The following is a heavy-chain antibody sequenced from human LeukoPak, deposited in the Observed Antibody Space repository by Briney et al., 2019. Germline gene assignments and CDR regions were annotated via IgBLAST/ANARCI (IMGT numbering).Heavy chain of an antibody. J-gene: IGHJ6*04. CDR3: ARVTMVRGAKGYYYGMDV. CDR1: GGTLSSYA. D-gene: IGHD3-10*01. V-gene: IGHV1-69*01. CDR2: IIPIFGTA. Sequence: SVKVSCKASGGTLSSYAISWVRQAPGQGLEWMGGIIPIFGTANYAQKFQGRVTITADESTSTAYMQLSSLRSEDTAVYYCARVTMVRGAKGYYYGMDVWGKGTTVTVSS.